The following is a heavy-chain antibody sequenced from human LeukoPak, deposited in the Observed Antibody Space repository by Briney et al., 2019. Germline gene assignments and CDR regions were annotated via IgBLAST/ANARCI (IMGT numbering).Heavy chain of an antibody. J-gene: IGHJ4*02. V-gene: IGHV3-48*03. CDR1: GFTFRNYE. CDR2: ISSGGSTI. Sequence: GGSLRLSCAASGFTFRNYEMNWVRQAPGKGLEWVSFISSGGSTIHYADSGKGRFTISRDNAKNSLYLQMNSLRAEDTAVYYCARDGRYCSGGFCYPHWGQGTLVTVSS. D-gene: IGHD2-15*01. CDR3: ARDGRYCSGGFCYPH.